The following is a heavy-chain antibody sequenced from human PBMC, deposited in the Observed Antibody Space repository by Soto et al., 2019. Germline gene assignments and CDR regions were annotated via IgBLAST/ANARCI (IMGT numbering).Heavy chain of an antibody. Sequence: SVKVSCKASGGTFSSYAISWVRQAPGQGLEWMGGIIPIFGTANYAQKFQGRVTITADESTSTAYMELSSLRSEDTAVYYCARVPYYDFWSGDDALDIWGQGTMVTVSS. V-gene: IGHV1-69*13. CDR3: ARVPYYDFWSGDDALDI. CDR2: IIPIFGTA. CDR1: GGTFSSYA. J-gene: IGHJ3*02. D-gene: IGHD3-3*01.